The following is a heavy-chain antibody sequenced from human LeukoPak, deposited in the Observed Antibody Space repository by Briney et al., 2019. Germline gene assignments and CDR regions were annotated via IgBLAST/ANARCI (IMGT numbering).Heavy chain of an antibody. Sequence: SETLSLTCTVSGGSISSYYWSWIRQPPGKGLEWIGYIYYSGSTNCNPSLKSRVTISVDTSKNQFSLKLSSVTAADTAVYYCARGAPRYCSGGSCARSFDPWGQGTLVTVSS. CDR3: ARGAPRYCSGGSCARSFDP. V-gene: IGHV4-59*01. CDR2: IYYSGST. J-gene: IGHJ5*02. CDR1: GGSISSYY. D-gene: IGHD2-15*01.